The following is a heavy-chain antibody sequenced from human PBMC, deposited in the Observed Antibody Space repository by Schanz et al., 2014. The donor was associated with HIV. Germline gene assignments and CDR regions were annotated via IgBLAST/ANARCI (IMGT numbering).Heavy chain of an antibody. Sequence: QAQLVESGGGVVQPGRSLGLSCVTSGFTYRNYGMHWVRQAPGKGLGWEAVISNEGSRKHFADSVKGRSTISRDNSKNTLYLQMTTLRTEDTAVDYCAKPEYDSRGNSQSHFDSWGQGTLVTVSS. CDR1: GFTYRNYG. V-gene: IGHV3-33*05. CDR3: AKPEYDSRGNSQSHFDS. D-gene: IGHD3-22*01. CDR2: ISNEGSRK. J-gene: IGHJ4*02.